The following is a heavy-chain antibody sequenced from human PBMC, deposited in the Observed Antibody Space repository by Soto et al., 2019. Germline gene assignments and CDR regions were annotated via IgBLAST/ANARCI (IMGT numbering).Heavy chain of an antibody. CDR3: ARGGVAMDFGMDV. Sequence: ASVKVSCKASGYTFTGYYMHWVRQAPGQGLGWMGWINPNSGGTNYAQKFQGWVNMTRDTSISTAYMELSRLRSDDTAVYYCARGGVAMDFGMDVWGQRTTVTVSS. CDR2: INPNSGGT. V-gene: IGHV1-2*04. CDR1: GYTFTGYY. D-gene: IGHD5-12*01. J-gene: IGHJ6*02.